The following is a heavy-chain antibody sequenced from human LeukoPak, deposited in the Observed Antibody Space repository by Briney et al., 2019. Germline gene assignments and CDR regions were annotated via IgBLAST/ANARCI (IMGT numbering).Heavy chain of an antibody. Sequence: SETLSLTRTVSGGSISSSSYYWGWIRQPPGTGLEWIGSIYYSGSTYYNPSLKSRFTISVDTSKNQFSLKLSSVTAADTAVYYCALLYYDFWSGYYRLENVWGKGTTVTVSS. D-gene: IGHD3-3*01. J-gene: IGHJ6*04. CDR2: IYYSGST. CDR1: GGSISSSSYY. V-gene: IGHV4-39*01. CDR3: ALLYYDFWSGYYRLENV.